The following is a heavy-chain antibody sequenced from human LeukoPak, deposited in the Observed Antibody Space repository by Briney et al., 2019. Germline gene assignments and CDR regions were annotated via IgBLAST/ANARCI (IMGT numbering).Heavy chain of an antibody. J-gene: IGHJ6*02. Sequence: PSETLSLTCTVSGGSISSYYWSWIRQPPGKGLEWIGYVYYSGTTNYNPSLESRVTISVDTSKNQFSLKLSSVTAADTAVYYCARVSPGGYGYYYYGMDVWGQGTTVTVSS. V-gene: IGHV4-59*12. CDR3: ARVSPGGYGYYYYGMDV. D-gene: IGHD5-12*01. CDR1: GGSISSYY. CDR2: VYYSGTT.